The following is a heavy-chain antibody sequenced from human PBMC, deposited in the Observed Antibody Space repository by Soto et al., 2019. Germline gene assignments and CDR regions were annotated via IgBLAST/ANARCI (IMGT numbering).Heavy chain of an antibody. CDR2: VSYDGSNK. D-gene: IGHD2-15*01. V-gene: IGHV3-30-3*01. Sequence: QVQLVESGGGVVQPGRSLRLSCAASGFTFSKHPMHWVRQAPGKGLEWVAVVSYDGSNKYYADSVKGRFTISRDNSKNTLYLQMNSLRAEDTAVYYCAREAFGGTGYADYWGKGTLVTVSS. CDR1: GFTFSKHP. CDR3: AREAFGGTGYADY. J-gene: IGHJ4*02.